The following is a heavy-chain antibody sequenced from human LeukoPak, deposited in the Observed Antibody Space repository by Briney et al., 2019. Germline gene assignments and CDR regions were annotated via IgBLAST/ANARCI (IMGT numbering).Heavy chain of an antibody. V-gene: IGHV3-7*01. D-gene: IGHD3-3*01. CDR1: GFTFSDYW. J-gene: IGHJ1*01. CDR3: ARAPSEIGGYYPEYFRH. CDR2: IRRDGGDQ. Sequence: SGGSLRLSCAASGFTFSDYWMSWVRQAPGKGLEWVANIRRDGGDQKYVDSVKGRFTISRDNAKNTLSLQMNSLRPEDTGVYYCARAPSEIGGYYPEYFRHWGQGTLVTVSS.